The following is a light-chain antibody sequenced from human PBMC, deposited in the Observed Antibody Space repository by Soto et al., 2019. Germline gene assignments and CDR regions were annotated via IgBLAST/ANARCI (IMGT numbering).Light chain of an antibody. CDR3: QVWDSSSGHQGV. CDR2: DNR. CDR1: NIGRQS. J-gene: IGLJ3*02. Sequence: SYELTQAPSVSVTPGQTATITCGGNNIGRQSVHWYQQKTGQAPVLVVYDNRQRPSGIPERFSGSNSGNTATLIISRVEAGDEADYYCQVWDSSSGHQGVFGGGTKVTVL. V-gene: IGLV3-21*02.